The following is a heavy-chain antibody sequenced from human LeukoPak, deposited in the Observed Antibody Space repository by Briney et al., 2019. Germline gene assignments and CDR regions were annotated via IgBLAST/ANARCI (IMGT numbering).Heavy chain of an antibody. D-gene: IGHD1-1*01. CDR2: IRQDGSEK. CDR3: ARVRTEWYIDL. Sequence: GGSLTLSCTASGFMFSTYWMTWVRQAPGMGLEWVANIRQDGSEKFYADSVKGRFIISRDNAKNSLYLQLNSLRAEDTGVYYCARVRTEWYIDLWGRGTLVIVSS. V-gene: IGHV3-7*01. CDR1: GFMFSTYW. J-gene: IGHJ2*01.